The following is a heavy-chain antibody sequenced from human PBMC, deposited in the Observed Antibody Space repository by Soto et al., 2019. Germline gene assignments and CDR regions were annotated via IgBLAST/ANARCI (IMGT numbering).Heavy chain of an antibody. CDR2: IYYSGST. CDR3: ATQEVGGSYVYTFDP. V-gene: IGHV4-39*01. CDR1: GGSITSSSYY. Sequence: SETLSLTCTVSGGSITSSSYYWGWIRQPPGKGLEWIGSIYYSGSTYYNPSLKSRVTISVDTSKNQFSLKLSSVTAADTAVYYCATQEVGGSYVYTFDPWGQGTLITVS. J-gene: IGHJ5*02. D-gene: IGHD1-26*01.